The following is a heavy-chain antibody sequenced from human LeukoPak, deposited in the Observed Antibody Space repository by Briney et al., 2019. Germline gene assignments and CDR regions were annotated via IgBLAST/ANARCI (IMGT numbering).Heavy chain of an antibody. V-gene: IGHV4-34*01. CDR2: INHSGST. Sequence: SETLSLTCAVYGGSFNAYYWSWIRQPPGKGLEWIGEINHSGSTNFNPSLKSRVTISVDTSKNQFSLKLSSVTAADTAVYYCARRPRGVIIKTWFDSWGQGTLVTVSS. CDR3: ARRPRGVIIKTWFDS. J-gene: IGHJ5*01. CDR1: GGSFNAYY. D-gene: IGHD3-10*01.